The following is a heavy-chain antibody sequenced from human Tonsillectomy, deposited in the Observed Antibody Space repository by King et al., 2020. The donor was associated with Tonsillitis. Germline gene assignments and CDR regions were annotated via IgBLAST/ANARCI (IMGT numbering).Heavy chain of an antibody. J-gene: IGHJ6*02. D-gene: IGHD2-2*01. V-gene: IGHV3-7*03. CDR3: ARAQQYQLPYYGMDV. CDR2: IKEDGSEK. CDR1: GFTFSSYW. Sequence: VQLVESGGGLVQPGGSLRLSCAASGFTFSSYWMSWVRQAPGKGLEWVANIKEDGSEKYYVDSVKGRFIISRDNAKNSLYLQVNSLRAEDTAVYYCARAQQYQLPYYGMDVWGQGTTVTVSS.